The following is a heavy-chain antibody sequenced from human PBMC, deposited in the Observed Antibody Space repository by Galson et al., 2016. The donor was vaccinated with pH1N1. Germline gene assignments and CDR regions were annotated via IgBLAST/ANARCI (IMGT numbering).Heavy chain of an antibody. CDR2: ISPIFGSI. CDR1: GGTFSNSA. CDR3: ATAGPLVREILYYSYAMDV. Sequence: SVKASCKASGGTFSNSAISWVRQAPGQGLEWMGGISPIFGSINYAQRFQGRVTVSADIFTKTAYMELSSLTYEDTAIYYCATAGPLVREILYYSYAMDVWGQGTTVTVSS. V-gene: IGHV1-69*06. J-gene: IGHJ6*02. D-gene: IGHD3-10*01.